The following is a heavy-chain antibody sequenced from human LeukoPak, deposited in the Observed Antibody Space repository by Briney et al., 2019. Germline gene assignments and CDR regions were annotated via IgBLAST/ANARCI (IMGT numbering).Heavy chain of an antibody. Sequence: GGSLRLSCAASGFTFSSYSMNWVRQAPGKGLEWVSSISSSSSYIYYADSVKGRFTISRDNAKNSLYLQMNSLRAEGTAVYYCARDYVDTAMVFDYWGQGTLVTVSS. CDR1: GFTFSSYS. CDR3: ARDYVDTAMVFDY. V-gene: IGHV3-21*01. CDR2: ISSSSSYI. J-gene: IGHJ4*02. D-gene: IGHD5-18*01.